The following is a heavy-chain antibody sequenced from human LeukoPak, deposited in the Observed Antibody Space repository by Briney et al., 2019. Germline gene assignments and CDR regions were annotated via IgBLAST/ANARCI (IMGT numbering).Heavy chain of an antibody. J-gene: IGHJ4*02. CDR3: ARVTYVDDMLYQYFDY. CDR2: IFHSGNS. D-gene: IGHD4-17*01. Sequence: RSETLSLTCAVSSYSISSGSYWGWIRQSPGKGLEWVGSIFHSGNSYYNPSLKSRLTMSVDTSKNQFSLKLTSVTAADTALYYCARVTYVDDMLYQYFDYWGQGIRLTVSS. V-gene: IGHV4-38-2*01. CDR1: SYSISSGSY.